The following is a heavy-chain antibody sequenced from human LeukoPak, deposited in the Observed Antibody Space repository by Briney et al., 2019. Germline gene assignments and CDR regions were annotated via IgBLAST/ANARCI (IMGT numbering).Heavy chain of an antibody. CDR1: GGSISNYY. J-gene: IGHJ5*02. V-gene: IGHV4-59*01. CDR2: IYYSGST. CDR3: ARESGCWFDP. D-gene: IGHD3-10*01. Sequence: TETLSLTCTVSGGSISNYYWSWIRQPPGKGLEWIGYIYYSGSTHYNPSLKGRVTMSVDTSNNQFSLELTSVTAADTAVYYCARESGCWFDPWGQGTLVTVSS.